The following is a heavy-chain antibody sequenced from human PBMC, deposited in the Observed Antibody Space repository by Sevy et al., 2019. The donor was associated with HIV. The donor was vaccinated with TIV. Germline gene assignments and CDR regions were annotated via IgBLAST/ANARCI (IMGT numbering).Heavy chain of an antibody. CDR3: AKASSIAAGFDY. Sequence: GGSLRLSCAASGFIFNGYVMSWVRQAPGKGLEWVSGISGSGGSTYYADSVRGRFIISSDNYKNTLYLEMNSLRAEDTAVYYCAKASSIAAGFDYWGQGTLVTVSS. V-gene: IGHV3-23*01. J-gene: IGHJ4*02. CDR2: ISGSGGST. CDR1: GFIFNGYV. D-gene: IGHD6-6*01.